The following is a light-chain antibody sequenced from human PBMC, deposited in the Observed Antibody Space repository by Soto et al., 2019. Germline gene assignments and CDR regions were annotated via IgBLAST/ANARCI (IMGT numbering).Light chain of an antibody. CDR1: SSDVGGYKY. Sequence: SVLTQSPSASGSPGQSVTISCTGTSSDVGGYKYVSWYQQHPGKAPKLMIYEVSKRPSGVPDRFSGSKSGNTASLTVSGLQADDEAAYYCSSFTSSSTLYVFGTGTKVTVL. CDR2: EVS. J-gene: IGLJ1*01. V-gene: IGLV2-8*01. CDR3: SSFTSSSTLYV.